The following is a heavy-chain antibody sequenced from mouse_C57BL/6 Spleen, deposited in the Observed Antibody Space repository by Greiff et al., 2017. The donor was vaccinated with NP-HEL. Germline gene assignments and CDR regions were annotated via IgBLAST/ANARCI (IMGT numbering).Heavy chain of an antibody. CDR2: ISYDGSH. Sequence: DVQLQESGPGLVKPSQSLSLTCSVTGYSITSGYYWNWIRQFPGNKLEWMGYISYDGSHNYNPSLKNRISITRDTSKNQFFLKLNSVTTEDTATYYCARAYYSNPAWFAYWGQGTLVTVSA. CDR1: GYSITSGYY. D-gene: IGHD2-5*01. J-gene: IGHJ3*01. V-gene: IGHV3-6*01. CDR3: ARAYYSNPAWFAY.